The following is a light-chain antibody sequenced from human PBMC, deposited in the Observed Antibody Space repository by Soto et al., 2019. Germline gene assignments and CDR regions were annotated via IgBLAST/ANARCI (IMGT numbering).Light chain of an antibody. CDR3: TSYAGDNNYL. Sequence: CVLTHPASASWCSRQAVTIYRTITSSDVGGYDYVSWYQQYPGKAPNRLIYEVSKRPSGVPDRFSGSKTGNTASLTVSGLQADDEADYYCTSYAGDNNYLFGTGTKVTAL. J-gene: IGLJ1*01. CDR2: EVS. V-gene: IGLV2-8*01. CDR1: SSDVGGYDY.